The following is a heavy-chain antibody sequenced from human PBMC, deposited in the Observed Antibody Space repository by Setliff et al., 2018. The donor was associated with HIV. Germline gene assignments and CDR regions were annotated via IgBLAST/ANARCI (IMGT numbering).Heavy chain of an antibody. CDR1: GNTLRNNV. Sequence: ASVKVSCKASGNTLRNNVINWVRQAPGQGLEWMVWISAYNGNTNYAQKLQGRVTMTTDTSTSTAYMELRSLRSEDTAVYYCARDGDYNFWSGYGYYYYHMDVWGKGTTVTVSS. V-gene: IGHV1-18*01. J-gene: IGHJ6*03. CDR2: ISAYNGNT. D-gene: IGHD3-3*01. CDR3: ARDGDYNFWSGYGYYYYHMDV.